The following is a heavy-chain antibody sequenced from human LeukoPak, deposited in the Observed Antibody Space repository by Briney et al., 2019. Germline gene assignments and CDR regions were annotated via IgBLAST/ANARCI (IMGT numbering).Heavy chain of an antibody. V-gene: IGHV1-2*02. CDR3: ASRSYSSSPYYFDY. D-gene: IGHD6-6*01. Sequence: GASVKVSCKASGYTFTGYYMHWVRQAPGQGLEWMGWINPNSGGTNYAQKFQGRVTMTRDTSISTAYMELSRLRSDDTAVYYCASRSYSSSPYYFDYWGQGTLVTVSS. J-gene: IGHJ4*02. CDR2: INPNSGGT. CDR1: GYTFTGYY.